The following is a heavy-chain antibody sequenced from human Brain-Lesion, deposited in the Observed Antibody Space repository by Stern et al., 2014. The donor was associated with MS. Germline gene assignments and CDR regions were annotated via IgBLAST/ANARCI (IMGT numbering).Heavy chain of an antibody. CDR2: FDPADGET. J-gene: IGHJ4*02. Sequence: QVQLVESGAEVKKPGASVKVSCKVSGYTLTELSMHWGRQAPRKGLEWMGGFDPADGETIYAQKFQGRVTMTEDTSTDTAYMELSSLRSEDTAVYYCATLSPGAGGNYYRHFDYWGQGTLVTVSS. D-gene: IGHD1-26*01. V-gene: IGHV1-24*01. CDR3: ATLSPGAGGNYYRHFDY. CDR1: GYTLTELS.